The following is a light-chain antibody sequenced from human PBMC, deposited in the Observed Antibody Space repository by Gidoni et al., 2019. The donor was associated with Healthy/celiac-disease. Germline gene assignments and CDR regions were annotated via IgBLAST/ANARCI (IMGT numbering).Light chain of an antibody. CDR2: CNS. CDR3: QFYDSSLSGVV. J-gene: IGLJ2*01. CDR1: SSNIGAGYD. V-gene: IGLV1-40*01. Sequence: QSVLPQPPSVSGAPGQRVTISCTGSSSNIGAGYDVHWYQQLPGTAPKLLIYCNSNRPSGVPDRFSGSKSGTSASLAITGLQAEDEADYYCQFYDSSLSGVVFGGGTKLTVL.